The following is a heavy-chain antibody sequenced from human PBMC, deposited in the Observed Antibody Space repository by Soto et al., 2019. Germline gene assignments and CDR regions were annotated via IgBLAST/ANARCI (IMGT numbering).Heavy chain of an antibody. V-gene: IGHV4-39*01. CDR2: IYYSGST. Sequence: SETLSLTCTVSGGSISSSSYYWGWIRQPPGKGLEWIGSIYYSGSTYYNPSLKSRVTISVDTSKNQFSLKLSSVTAADTAVYYCARHVLGYGPTAYYYYYMDVWGKGTTVTVSS. CDR3: ARHVLGYGPTAYYYYYMDV. D-gene: IGHD5-18*01. CDR1: GGSISSSSYY. J-gene: IGHJ6*03.